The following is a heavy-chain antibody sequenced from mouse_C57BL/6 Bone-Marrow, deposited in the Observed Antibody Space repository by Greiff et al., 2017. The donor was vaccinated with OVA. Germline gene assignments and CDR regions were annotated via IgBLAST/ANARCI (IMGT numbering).Heavy chain of an antibody. V-gene: IGHV7-3*01. D-gene: IGHD1-1*01. J-gene: IGHJ1*03. CDR1: GFTFTDYY. CDR2: IRHKANGYTT. CDR3: ARSYYYGSSYLYWYFDV. Sequence: EVMLVESGGGLVQPGGSLSLSCAASGFTFTDYYMSWVRQPPGKALEWLGFIRHKANGYTTEYSASVKGRFTISRDNSQSILYLQMNALRAEDSATYYCARSYYYGSSYLYWYFDVWGTGTTVTVSS.